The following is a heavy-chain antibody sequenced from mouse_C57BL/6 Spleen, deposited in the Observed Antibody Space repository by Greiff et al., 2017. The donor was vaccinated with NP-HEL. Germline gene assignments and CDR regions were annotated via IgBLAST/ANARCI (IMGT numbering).Heavy chain of an antibody. D-gene: IGHD2-4*01. Sequence: EVKLVESGGGLVKPGGSLKLSCAASGFTFSDYGMHWVRQAPEKGLEWVAYISSGSSTIYYADTVKGRFTISRDNAKNTLFLQMTSRRSEDTAMYYCARRDYDAWFAYWGQGTLVTVSA. CDR3: ARRDYDAWFAY. CDR2: ISSGSSTI. V-gene: IGHV5-17*01. J-gene: IGHJ3*01. CDR1: GFTFSDYG.